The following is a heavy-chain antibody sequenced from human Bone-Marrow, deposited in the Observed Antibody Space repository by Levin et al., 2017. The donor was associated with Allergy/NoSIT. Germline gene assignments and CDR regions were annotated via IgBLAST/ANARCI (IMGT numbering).Heavy chain of an antibody. D-gene: IGHD3-16*02. V-gene: IGHV4-61*09. CDR3: ARVRGNYLNSSYYYYMDV. J-gene: IGHJ6*03. CDR1: GGSISSGTYY. CDR2: IYTSGST. Sequence: PSETLSLTCSVSGGSISSGTYYWSWIRQPAGKGLEWIGHIYTSGSTNYDPSLKGRITISIDRSRNQFSLRLNYVTAADTAVYSCARVRGNYLNSSYYYYMDVWGKGTTVTVSS.